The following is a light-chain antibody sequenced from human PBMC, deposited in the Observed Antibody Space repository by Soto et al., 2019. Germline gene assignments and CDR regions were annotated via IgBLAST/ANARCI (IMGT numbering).Light chain of an antibody. V-gene: IGLV2-14*01. Sequence: QSVLTXPAXXXXXXGQSITISCTGTXXDVGGYNYVSWYQQHPGKAPKLMIYEVSNRPSWVSNRFSGSKSGNTASLTISGLQAEDEADYYCSSYTSSSTPYVVFGGGTKVTVL. CDR1: XXDVGGYNY. CDR2: EVS. CDR3: SSYTSSSTPYVV. J-gene: IGLJ2*01.